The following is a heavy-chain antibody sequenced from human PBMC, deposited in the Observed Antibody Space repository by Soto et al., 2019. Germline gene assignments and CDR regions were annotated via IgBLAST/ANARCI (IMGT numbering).Heavy chain of an antibody. CDR3: ARQFGYCSGGSCFVSWFDP. D-gene: IGHD2-15*01. Sequence: SETLSLTCTVSGGSISSHYWSWIRQPPGKGLEWIGYIYYRGSTNYNPSLQSRVTISLDTSENQFSLKLSSVTAADTAVYYCARQFGYCSGGSCFVSWFDPWGQGTLVTVSS. CDR1: GGSISSHY. J-gene: IGHJ5*02. V-gene: IGHV4-59*11. CDR2: IYYRGST.